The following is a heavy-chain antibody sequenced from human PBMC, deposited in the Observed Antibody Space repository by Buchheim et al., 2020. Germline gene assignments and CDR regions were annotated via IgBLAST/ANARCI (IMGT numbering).Heavy chain of an antibody. J-gene: IGHJ4*02. Sequence: QVQLQQWGAGLLKPSETLSLTCAVYGGSFSGYYWSWIRQPPGKGLEWIGEINHSGSTNYNPSLKSRVTISVDTSKNQFSLKLSSVTAADTAVHYCAIDYDSSGYYPLDYWGQGTL. D-gene: IGHD3-22*01. CDR3: AIDYDSSGYYPLDY. V-gene: IGHV4-34*01. CDR1: GGSFSGYY. CDR2: INHSGST.